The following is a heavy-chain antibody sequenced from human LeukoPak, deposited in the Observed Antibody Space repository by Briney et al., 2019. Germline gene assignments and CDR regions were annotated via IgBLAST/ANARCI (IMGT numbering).Heavy chain of an antibody. V-gene: IGHV3-7*01. CDR2: IKQDGNEK. D-gene: IGHD5-24*01. J-gene: IGHJ3*02. Sequence: GGSLRLSCAASGFTFTTYWMSWVRQAPGKGLEWVANIKQDGNEKYYVDSVKGRFTISRDNAKNSLYLQMNSLRVEDTAVYYCAKAGVELATISPFDIWGQGTMVTVSS. CDR3: AKAGVELATISPFDI. CDR1: GFTFTTYW.